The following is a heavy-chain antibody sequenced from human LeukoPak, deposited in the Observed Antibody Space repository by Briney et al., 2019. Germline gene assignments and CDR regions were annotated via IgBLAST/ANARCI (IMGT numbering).Heavy chain of an antibody. CDR3: AKRHRRAIVGATTNYYYYMDV. J-gene: IGHJ6*03. D-gene: IGHD1-26*01. Sequence: GGSLRLSRAASEFSVGSNYMTWVRQAPGKGLEWVSAISGSGGSTYYADSVKGRFTISRDNSKNTLYLQMNSLRAEDTAVYYCAKRHRRAIVGATTNYYYYMDVWGKGTTVTISS. V-gene: IGHV3-23*01. CDR1: EFSVGSNY. CDR2: ISGSGGST.